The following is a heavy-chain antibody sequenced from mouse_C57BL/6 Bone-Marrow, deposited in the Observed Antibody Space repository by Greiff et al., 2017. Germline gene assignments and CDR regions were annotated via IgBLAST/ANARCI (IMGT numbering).Heavy chain of an antibody. V-gene: IGHV14-4*01. J-gene: IGHJ3*01. CDR2: IDPENGDT. CDR3: TRIAY. Sequence: EVQLQESGAELVRPGASVKLSCTASGFNFKDAYLHWLKQRPEQGLEWIGGIDPENGDTEYASKFQGKATITVDTSSNTAYLQLSSLTSEDTAVYYCTRIAYWGQGTLVTVSA. CDR1: GFNFKDAY.